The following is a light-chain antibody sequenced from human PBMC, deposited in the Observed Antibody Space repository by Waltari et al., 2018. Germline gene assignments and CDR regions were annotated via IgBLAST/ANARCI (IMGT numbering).Light chain of an antibody. J-gene: IGLJ2*01. CDR3: SSYGGSTTQVI. Sequence: QSALTQPPSAPGSPGQSVTLSCTGTSSDVGAYNYFSWYQQHPGKAPRLLLDEVTKRPSGVPDRFSGSKSGNTASLTVSGLQADDEADYYCSSYGGSTTQVIFAGGTKLTVL. V-gene: IGLV2-8*01. CDR1: SSDVGAYNY. CDR2: EVT.